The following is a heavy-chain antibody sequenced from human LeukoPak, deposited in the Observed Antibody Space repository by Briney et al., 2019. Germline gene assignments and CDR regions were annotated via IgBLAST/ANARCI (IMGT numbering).Heavy chain of an antibody. CDR3: AREDYYGSGSPEVFDY. J-gene: IGHJ4*02. Sequence: PGGSLRLSCAASGFTFDDYGMSWVRQAPGKGLEWVSGINWNGGSTGYADSVKGRFTISRDNAKNSLYLQMNSLRAEDTVVYYCAREDYYGSGSPEVFDYWGQGTLVTVSS. CDR1: GFTFDDYG. V-gene: IGHV3-20*04. D-gene: IGHD3-10*01. CDR2: INWNGGST.